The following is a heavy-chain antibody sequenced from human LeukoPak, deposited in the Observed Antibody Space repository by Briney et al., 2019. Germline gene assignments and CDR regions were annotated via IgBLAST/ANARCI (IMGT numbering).Heavy chain of an antibody. V-gene: IGHV3-49*03. Sequence: GGSLRLSCTASGFTFGDYAMSWFRQAPGKGLEWVGFIRSKAYGGTTEYAASVKGRFTISRDDSKSIAYLQMNSLKTEDTAVYYCTSNLLLGWAHYYMDVWGKGTTVTVSS. J-gene: IGHJ6*03. CDR1: GFTFGDYA. CDR2: IRSKAYGGTT. D-gene: IGHD3-3*01. CDR3: TSNLLLGWAHYYMDV.